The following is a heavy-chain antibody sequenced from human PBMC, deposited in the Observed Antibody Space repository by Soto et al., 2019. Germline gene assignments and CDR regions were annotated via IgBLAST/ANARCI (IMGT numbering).Heavy chain of an antibody. V-gene: IGHV4-34*01. D-gene: IGHD4-17*01. CDR3: ARTSLYSVTTFYGMDV. J-gene: IGHJ6*02. CDR2: INHSGST. Sequence: SETLSLTCAVYGGSFIGYYWIWIRQPPGKGLEWIGEINHSGSTNYNPSLKSRVTISVDTSKNQFSLKLSSVTAADTAVYYCARTSLYSVTTFYGMDVWGQGTTVTVSS. CDR1: GGSFIGYY.